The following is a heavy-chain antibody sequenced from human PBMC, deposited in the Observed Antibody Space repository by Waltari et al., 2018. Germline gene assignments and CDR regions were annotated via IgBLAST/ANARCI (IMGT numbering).Heavy chain of an antibody. D-gene: IGHD6-13*01. CDR2: IWNDGSKK. J-gene: IGHJ4*02. CDR3: ARDGQVSYSRFLAS. CDR1: GFAFSGFG. V-gene: IGHV3-33*08. Sequence: QVHLVESGGGVVQPGRSLRLSCAASGFAFSGFGMHWVRQAPGKGLEWVTTIWNDGSKKYYGDPVKGRFTISRDNSKNTLYLEMSSLRDEDTAVYYCARDGQVSYSRFLASWGQGTLVTVSS.